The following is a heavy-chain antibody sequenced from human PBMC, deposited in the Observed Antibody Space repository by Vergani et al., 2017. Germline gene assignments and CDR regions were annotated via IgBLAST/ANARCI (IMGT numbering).Heavy chain of an antibody. Sequence: QVQLQESGPGLVKPPGTLSLTCAVSGDSISSNNCWTWVRQPPGKGLEWIGEICHTEDTKYSPSLKSRVTVSVDESRNLFSLKLRSVTAADTAGYYCARVDTQVPATSHFYYMDVWGKGTTVVVSS. CDR3: ARVDTQVPATSHFYYMDV. J-gene: IGHJ6*03. CDR1: GDSISSNNC. V-gene: IGHV4-4*03. CDR2: ICHTEDT. D-gene: IGHD6-25*01.